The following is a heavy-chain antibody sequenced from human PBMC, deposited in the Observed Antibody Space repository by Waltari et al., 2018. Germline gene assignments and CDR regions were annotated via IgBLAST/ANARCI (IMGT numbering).Heavy chain of an antibody. J-gene: IGHJ1*01. D-gene: IGHD5-12*01. V-gene: IGHV3-74*01. CDR1: EFRFHW. CDR2: MNTEGTST. Sequence: EVQLVESGGGLVQPGGSLRLSCVVSEFRFHWRHWFRQVPGQGRVWVSRMNTEGTSTSHADSVKGRFTISRDNAKNTLYLQMNSLRVEDTAVYFCAAPGGNDLEYLQHWGQGTLVTVSS. CDR3: AAPGGNDLEYLQH.